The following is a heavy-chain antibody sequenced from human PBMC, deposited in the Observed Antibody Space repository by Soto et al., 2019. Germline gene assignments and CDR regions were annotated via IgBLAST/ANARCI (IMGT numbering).Heavy chain of an antibody. V-gene: IGHV4-34*01. CDR2: INHSGST. D-gene: IGHD3-10*01. Sequence: PSETLSLTCAVYGGSFSGYYWSWIRQPPGKGLEWIGEINHSGSTNYNPSLKSRVTISVDTSKNQFSLKLSSVIAADTAVYYCAAAITMVRGVGWGQGTLVTVAS. CDR1: GGSFSGYY. J-gene: IGHJ4*02. CDR3: AAAITMVRGVG.